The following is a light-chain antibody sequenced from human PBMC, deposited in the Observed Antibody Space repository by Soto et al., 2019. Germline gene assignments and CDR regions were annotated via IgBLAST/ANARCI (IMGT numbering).Light chain of an antibody. CDR2: DAS. CDR1: QTVRNNY. CDR3: QQRSVWPIT. J-gene: IGKJ5*01. Sequence: IVLTQSPASLSFSPGERATLSCSASQTVRNNYLAWYQQKPGQSPRLLIYDASHRATGVPARFSGSGSGTDFTLTISGLEPEDFAVYYCQQRSVWPITFGQGTRLEIK. V-gene: IGKV3-11*01.